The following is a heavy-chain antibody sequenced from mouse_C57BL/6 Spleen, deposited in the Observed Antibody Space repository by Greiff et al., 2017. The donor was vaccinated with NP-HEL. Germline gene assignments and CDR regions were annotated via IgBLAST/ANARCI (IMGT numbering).Heavy chain of an antibody. D-gene: IGHD1-1*01. CDR3: ARDRDYYLAWFAY. CDR1: GFTFSSYA. V-gene: IGHV5-4*01. J-gene: IGHJ3*01. CDR2: ISDGGSYT. Sequence: EVQLLESGGGLVKPGGSLKLSCAASGFTFSSYAMSWVRQTPEKRLEWVATISDGGSYTYYPDNVKGRFTISRDNAKNNLYLQMSHLKSEDTAMYYCARDRDYYLAWFAYWGQGTLVTVSA.